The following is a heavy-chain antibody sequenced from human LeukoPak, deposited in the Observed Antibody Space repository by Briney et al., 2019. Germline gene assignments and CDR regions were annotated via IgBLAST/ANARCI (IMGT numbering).Heavy chain of an antibody. J-gene: IGHJ4*02. CDR2: MNPNSGNT. Sequence: RVASVKVSCKASGYTFTSYDINWVRQATGQGLEWMGWMNPNSGNTGYAQKFQGRVTMTRNTSISTAYMELSSLRSEDTAVYYCARGRSSWYLLHDYWGQGTLVTVSS. V-gene: IGHV1-8*01. CDR3: ARGRSSWYLLHDY. D-gene: IGHD6-13*01. CDR1: GYTFTSYD.